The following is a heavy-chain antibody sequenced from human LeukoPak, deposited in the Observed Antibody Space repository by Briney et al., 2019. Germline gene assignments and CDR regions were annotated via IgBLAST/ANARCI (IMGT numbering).Heavy chain of an antibody. D-gene: IGHD3-10*01. CDR1: GFTFSSYG. CDR3: ASLWFGELPFDY. CDR2: IWYDGSNK. J-gene: IGHJ4*02. Sequence: PGRSLRLSCAASGFTFSSYGMHWVRQAPGKGLEWVAVIWYDGSNKYYADSVKGRFTISRHNSKNTLYLQMNSLRAEDTAVYYCASLWFGELPFDYWGQGTLVTVSS. V-gene: IGHV3-33*01.